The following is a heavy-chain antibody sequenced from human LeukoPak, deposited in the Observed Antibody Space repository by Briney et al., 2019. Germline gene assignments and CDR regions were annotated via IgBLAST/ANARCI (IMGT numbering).Heavy chain of an antibody. D-gene: IGHD4-17*01. CDR2: ISYDGSNK. V-gene: IGHV3-30*18. Sequence: PGGSLRLSCVASGFTFSSYGMHWVRQAPGKGLEWVAVISYDGSNKYYADSVKGRFTISRDNSKNTLYLQMNSLRAEDTAVYYCAKDLGPLYGGNSVDYWGQGTLVTVSS. J-gene: IGHJ4*02. CDR3: AKDLGPLYGGNSVDY. CDR1: GFTFSSYG.